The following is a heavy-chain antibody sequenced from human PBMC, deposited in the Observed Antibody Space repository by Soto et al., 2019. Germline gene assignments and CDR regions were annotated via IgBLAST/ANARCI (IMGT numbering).Heavy chain of an antibody. D-gene: IGHD3-10*01. CDR3: ARPRSGSYRLDYYGMDD. Sequence: ESLKISCKGSGCSFPNYWIAWVLQKPGKGLEWMGLIYPGDSDTRYSPSFQGQVTISADKSISTAYLQWRSLRASDTAMYYCARPRSGSYRLDYYGMDDWGQGTTVTVS. CDR1: GCSFPNYW. V-gene: IGHV5-51*01. CDR2: IYPGDSDT. J-gene: IGHJ6*02.